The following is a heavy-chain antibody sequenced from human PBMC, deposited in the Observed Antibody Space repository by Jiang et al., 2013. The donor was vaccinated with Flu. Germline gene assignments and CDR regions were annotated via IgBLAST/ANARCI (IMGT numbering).Heavy chain of an antibody. Sequence: GPGLVKPSETLSLTCTVSGGSISSSSYYWGWIRQPPGKGLEWIGSIYYSGSTYYNPSLKSRVTISVDTSKNQFSLKLSSVTAADTAVYYCARERPRHCGGDCYHHNWFDPWGRGTLVTVSS. CDR3: ARERPRHCGGDCYHHNWFDP. CDR1: GGSISSSSYY. CDR2: IYYSGST. V-gene: IGHV4-39*02. D-gene: IGHD2-21*02. J-gene: IGHJ5*02.